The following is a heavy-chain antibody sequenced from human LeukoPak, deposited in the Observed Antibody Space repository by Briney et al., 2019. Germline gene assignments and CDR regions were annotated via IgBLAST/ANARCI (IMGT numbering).Heavy chain of an antibody. CDR1: TFTFSNYW. CDR2: IKGDGSET. V-gene: IGHV3-7*01. J-gene: IGHJ4*02. D-gene: IGHD1-7*01. CDR3: STASNWDYEY. Sequence: GGSLRLSCAASTFTFSNYWMSWVRQAPGKGLEWVANIKGDGSETYYVDSVKGRFTISRDNAKNSLYLQMNSLRAEDTAIYYFSTASNWDYEYWGQGTLVTVSS.